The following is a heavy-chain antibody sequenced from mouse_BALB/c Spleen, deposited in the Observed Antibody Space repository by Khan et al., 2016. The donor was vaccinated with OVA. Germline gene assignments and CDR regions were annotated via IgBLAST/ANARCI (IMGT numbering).Heavy chain of an antibody. V-gene: IGHV9-1*02. J-gene: IGHJ1*01. CDR3: ARGASYCDIDV. CDR2: INTYTGDP. Sequence: QIQLVQSGPELKKPGETVKISCKASGYTFTNYGMNWVKQALGKGLKWMGWINTYTGDPTFTDDFKGRFAFSLETSASSAYLQINNLKNEDMATYYCARGASYCDIDVWGAETTDTVSS. CDR1: GYTFTNYG.